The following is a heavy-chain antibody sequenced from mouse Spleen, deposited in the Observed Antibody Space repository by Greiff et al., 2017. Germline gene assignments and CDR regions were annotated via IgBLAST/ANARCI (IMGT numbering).Heavy chain of an antibody. CDR1: GYTFTDYN. V-gene: IGHV1-18*01. CDR3: ARRPWDGWYFDV. D-gene: IGHD4-1*01. CDR2: INPNNGGT. Sequence: EVQLQQSGPELVKPGASVKIPCKASGYTFTDYNMDWVKQSHGKSLEWIGDINPNNGGTIYNQKFKGKATLTVDKSSSTAYMELRSLTSEDTAVYYCARRPWDGWYFDVWGAGTTVTVSS. J-gene: IGHJ1*01.